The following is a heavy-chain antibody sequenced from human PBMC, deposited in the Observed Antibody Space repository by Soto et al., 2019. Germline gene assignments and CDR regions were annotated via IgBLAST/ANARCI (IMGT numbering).Heavy chain of an antibody. V-gene: IGHV4-59*01. CDR3: ASAIAARSWFDP. J-gene: IGHJ5*02. CDR1: GGSISSYY. D-gene: IGHD6-6*01. CDR2: IYYSGST. Sequence: SETLSLTCTVSGGSISSYYWSWIRQPPGKGLEWIGYIYYSGSTNYNPSLKSRVTISVGTSKNQFSLKLSSVTAADTAVYYCASAIAARSWFDPWGQGTLVTVSS.